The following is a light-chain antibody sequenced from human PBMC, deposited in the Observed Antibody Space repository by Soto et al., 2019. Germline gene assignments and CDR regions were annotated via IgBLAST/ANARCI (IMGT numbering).Light chain of an antibody. CDR2: YPS. CDR3: QQYNNWPPLT. CDR1: QSVSSNY. J-gene: IGKJ4*01. V-gene: IGKV3D-20*02. Sequence: EIVLTQSPGTLSLSPGERASLSCRASQSVSSNYLAWFQQKPGQAPRLLSSYPSSRATGIPDRFSGSGSGTDFTLTISSLEPEDFAVYYCQQYNNWPPLTFGGGTKVDIK.